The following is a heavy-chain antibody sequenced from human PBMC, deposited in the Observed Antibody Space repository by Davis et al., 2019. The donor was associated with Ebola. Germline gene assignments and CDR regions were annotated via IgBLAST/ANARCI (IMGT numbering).Heavy chain of an antibody. V-gene: IGHV4-39*07. D-gene: IGHD3-10*01. Sequence: PSETLFLTCTVSGGSISSNTDYWGWIRQPPGKGLEWIGSIYYSGSTHYNPSLKSRLTISVDTSNNQFFLKLKSVTAADTAVYFCARNDSGIPFDYWGQGTLVTVSS. CDR3: ARNDSGIPFDY. J-gene: IGHJ4*02. CDR1: GGSISSNTDY. CDR2: IYYSGST.